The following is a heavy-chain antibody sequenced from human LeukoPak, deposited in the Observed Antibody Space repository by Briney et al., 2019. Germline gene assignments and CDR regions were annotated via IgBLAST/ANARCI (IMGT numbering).Heavy chain of an antibody. CDR3: ASPGGYYDSSGYYDFDY. CDR1: GGTFSSYA. V-gene: IGHV1-69*05. Sequence: ASVKVSCKASGGTFSSYAISWVRQAPGQGLEWMGGIIPIFGTANYAQKFQGRVTITTDESTSTAYMELSSLRSEDTAVYYCASPGGYYDSSGYYDFDYWGRGTLVTVSS. J-gene: IGHJ4*02. CDR2: IIPIFGTA. D-gene: IGHD3-22*01.